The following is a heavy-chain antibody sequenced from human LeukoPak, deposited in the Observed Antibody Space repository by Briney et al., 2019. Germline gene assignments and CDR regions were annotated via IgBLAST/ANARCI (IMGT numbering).Heavy chain of an antibody. D-gene: IGHD3-10*01. Sequence: GGSLRLSCAASGFTVSSNYMSWVRQAPGKGLEWVSVIYSGGSTYYADSVKGRFTISRDNSKNTLYLQMNSLRAEDTAVYYCARVSTMVRGAWVDWFDPWGQGTLVTVSS. CDR2: IYSGGST. V-gene: IGHV3-66*01. J-gene: IGHJ5*02. CDR1: GFTVSSNY. CDR3: ARVSTMVRGAWVDWFDP.